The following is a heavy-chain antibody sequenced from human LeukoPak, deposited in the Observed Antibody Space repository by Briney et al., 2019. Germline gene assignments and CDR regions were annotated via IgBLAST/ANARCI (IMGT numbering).Heavy chain of an antibody. J-gene: IGHJ4*02. CDR2: MNPNSGNT. V-gene: IGHV1-8*01. D-gene: IGHD4-23*01. CDR3: ARGHGGNPSDDY. CDR1: GYTFTSYD. Sequence: ASVKVSCKASGYTFTSYDINWVRQATGQGLEWMGWMNPNSGNTGYAQKFQGRVTMTRNTSISTAYMKLSSLRSEDTAVYYCARGHGGNPSDDYRGQGTLVTVSS.